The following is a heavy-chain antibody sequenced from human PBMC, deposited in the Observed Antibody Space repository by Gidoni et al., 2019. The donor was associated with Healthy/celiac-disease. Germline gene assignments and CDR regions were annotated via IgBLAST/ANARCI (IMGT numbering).Heavy chain of an antibody. V-gene: IGHV4-30-4*01. D-gene: IGHD2-15*01. J-gene: IGHJ4*02. CDR3: ARVYCSGGSCYLDY. CDR1: AGPIISGDYY. Sequence: QVQLQESGPGLVKPSQTLSLTCTVSAGPIISGDYYWSWLRQPPGKGLEWIGYIYYSGSTYYNPSLKSRVTISVDTSKNQFSLKLSSVTAADTAVYYCARVYCSGGSCYLDYWGQGTLVTVSS. CDR2: IYYSGST.